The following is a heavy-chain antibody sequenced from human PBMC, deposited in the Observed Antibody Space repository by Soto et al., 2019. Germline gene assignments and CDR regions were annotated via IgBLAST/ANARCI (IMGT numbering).Heavy chain of an antibody. V-gene: IGHV1-3*01. CDR3: ARGGGLDD. CDR2: INAANGYT. J-gene: IGHJ4*02. D-gene: IGHD3-10*01. CDR1: GYSFTSFP. Sequence: QVQLVQYEAEVKKPGASVKVSCKASGYSFTSFPIHWVRQAPGQGLECMGWINAANGYTRYSQKFQGRVTITRDTPATTAYMDLSSLTSEDTAVYYCARGGGLDDWGQGTLITVSS.